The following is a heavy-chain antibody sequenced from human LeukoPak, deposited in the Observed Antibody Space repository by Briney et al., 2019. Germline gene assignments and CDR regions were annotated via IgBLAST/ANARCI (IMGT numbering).Heavy chain of an antibody. D-gene: IGHD2-15*01. Sequence: SETLSLTCAVYGGSFSGYNWSWIRQPPGKGLEWIGEINHSGSTNYNPSLKSRVTISVDTSKNQFSLKLSSVTAADTAVYHCARVLCSHSCYSFQYWGQGTLVTVSS. V-gene: IGHV4-34*01. J-gene: IGHJ4*02. CDR1: GGSFSGYN. CDR2: INHSGST. CDR3: ARVLCSHSCYSFQY.